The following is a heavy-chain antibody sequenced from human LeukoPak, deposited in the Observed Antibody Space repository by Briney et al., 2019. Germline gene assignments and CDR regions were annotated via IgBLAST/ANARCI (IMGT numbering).Heavy chain of an antibody. CDR1: GGSISSYY. CDR3: ATALYSSGWYYFDY. D-gene: IGHD6-19*01. CDR2: IYTSGST. J-gene: IGHJ4*02. V-gene: IGHV4-4*07. Sequence: PSETLSLTCTVSGGSISSYYWSWIRQPAGRGLEWIGRIYTSGSTSYNPSLKSRVTMSVDTSKNQFSLKLSSVTAADTAVYYCATALYSSGWYYFDYWGQGTLVTVSS.